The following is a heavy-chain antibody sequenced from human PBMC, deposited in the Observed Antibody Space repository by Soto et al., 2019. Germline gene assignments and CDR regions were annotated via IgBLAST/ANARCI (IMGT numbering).Heavy chain of an antibody. D-gene: IGHD2-15*01. V-gene: IGHV4-59*12. Sequence: SETLSLTCTVSGCSISSYYWSWIRQPPGKGLEWIGYIYYSGSTNYNPSLKSRVTISVDTSKNQFSLKLSSVTAADTAVYYCARALVGPYYYYYGMDVWGQGTTVTVSS. CDR3: ARALVGPYYYYYGMDV. CDR2: IYYSGST. CDR1: GCSISSYY. J-gene: IGHJ6*02.